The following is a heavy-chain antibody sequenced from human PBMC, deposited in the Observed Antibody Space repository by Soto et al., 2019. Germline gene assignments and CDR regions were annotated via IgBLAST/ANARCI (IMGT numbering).Heavy chain of an antibody. J-gene: IGHJ5*02. CDR2: INPHGGST. Sequence: ASVKVSCKAPRDTFTSYYINWVRQAPGQGLEWMGVINPHGGSTKYAQKFQGRITMTRDTSRSTVYMELSSLRSDDTAIYYCARSSGGNFGIIIEGSNWFDPWGQGTLVTVSS. CDR1: RDTFTSYY. D-gene: IGHD3-3*01. CDR3: ARSSGGNFGIIIEGSNWFDP. V-gene: IGHV1-46*01.